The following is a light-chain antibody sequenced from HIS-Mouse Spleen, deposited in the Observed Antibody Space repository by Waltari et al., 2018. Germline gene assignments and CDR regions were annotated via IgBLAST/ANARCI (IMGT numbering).Light chain of an antibody. CDR3: NSRDSSGNHWV. CDR2: GKN. CDR1: SLRSSY. V-gene: IGLV3-19*01. Sequence: SSELTQDPAVSVPLGQTVRITCQGASLRSSYASWYQQKQGQAPVLVIDGKNNRPSWIPHRFSGSSSGNTASLTITGAQAEDEADYYCNSRDSSGNHWVFGGGTKLTVL. J-gene: IGLJ3*02.